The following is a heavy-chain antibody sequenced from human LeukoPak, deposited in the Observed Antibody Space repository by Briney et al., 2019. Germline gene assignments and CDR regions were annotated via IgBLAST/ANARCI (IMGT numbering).Heavy chain of an antibody. J-gene: IGHJ4*02. CDR3: TRATGGLSDY. V-gene: IGHV1-18*04. CDR2: ISPYNGDT. Sequence: ASVKVSCKTSGYIFNNYDINWVRQAPGQGLEWMGWISPYNGDTKYAQKFQDRVTMSTDTSTSTTYMELRSLRSDDTAVYYCTRATGGLSDYWGQGTLVTVSS. D-gene: IGHD1-1*01. CDR1: GYIFNNYD.